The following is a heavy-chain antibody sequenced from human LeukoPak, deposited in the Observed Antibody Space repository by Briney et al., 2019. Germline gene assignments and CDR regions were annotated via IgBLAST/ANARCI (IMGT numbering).Heavy chain of an antibody. CDR3: ARGGYGSGSYEVGPFDY. CDR1: GFTFSSYS. D-gene: IGHD3-10*01. Sequence: GGSLRLSCAASGFTFSSYSMNWVRQAPGKGLEWVSYISSSSSTIYYADSVKGRFTISRDNAKNSLYLQMNSLRAEDTAVYYCARGGYGSGSYEVGPFDYWGQGTLVTVSS. CDR2: ISSSSSTI. V-gene: IGHV3-48*04. J-gene: IGHJ4*02.